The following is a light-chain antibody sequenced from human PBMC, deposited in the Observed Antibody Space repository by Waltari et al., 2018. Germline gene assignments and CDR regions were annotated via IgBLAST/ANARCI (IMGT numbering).Light chain of an antibody. Sequence: DIVMTQSPDSLAVSLGERATINSTSSQSGLFNFNNKNYLGWYQHKPGRPPKPLIYWASTRESGVPDRFSGSGSGTDFNLTISSLQAEDVAVYYCQQYYSLPWAFGQGTKVEIK. CDR3: QQYYSLPWA. V-gene: IGKV4-1*01. J-gene: IGKJ1*01. CDR2: WAS. CDR1: QSGLFNFNNKNY.